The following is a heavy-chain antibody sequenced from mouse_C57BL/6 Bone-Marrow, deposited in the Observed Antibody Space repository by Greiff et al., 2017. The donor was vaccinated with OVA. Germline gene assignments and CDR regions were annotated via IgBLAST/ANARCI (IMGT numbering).Heavy chain of an antibody. J-gene: IGHJ3*01. CDR1: GYTFTSYW. CDR2: IDPSDSET. D-gene: IGHD2-1*01. V-gene: IGHV1-52*01. Sequence: VQLQQPGAELVRPGSSVKLSCKASGYTFTSYWMHWVKQRPIQGLEWIGNIDPSDSETHYNQKFKDKATLTVDKSSSTAYMQLCSLTSEDSAVYYCAVGDGNYDFAYWGQGTLVTVSA. CDR3: AVGDGNYDFAY.